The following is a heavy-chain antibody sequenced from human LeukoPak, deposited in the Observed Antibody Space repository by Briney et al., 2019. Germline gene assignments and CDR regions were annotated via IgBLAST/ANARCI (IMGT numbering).Heavy chain of an antibody. CDR3: ARAYTPFYCSGGSCSAYYFDY. CDR2: INHSGST. V-gene: IGHV4-34*01. Sequence: TSETLSLTCAVYGGSFSGYYWSWIRQPPGKGLEWIGEINHSGSTNYNPSLKSRVTISVDTSKNQFSLELSSVTAADTAVYYCARAYTPFYCSGGSCSAYYFDYWGQGTLVTVSS. J-gene: IGHJ4*02. CDR1: GGSFSGYY. D-gene: IGHD2-15*01.